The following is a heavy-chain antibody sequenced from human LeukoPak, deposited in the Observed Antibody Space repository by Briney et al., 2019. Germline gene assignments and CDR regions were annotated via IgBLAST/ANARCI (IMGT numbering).Heavy chain of an antibody. J-gene: IGHJ4*02. CDR1: GFAFSYYW. CDR2: IKQDGSEK. D-gene: IGHD6-19*01. CDR3: ARHISDWYKEGAN. Sequence: GGSLRLSCAASGFAFSYYWMNWVRQAPGKGLEWVANIKQDGSEKSYVDSVKGRFTISRDNAKNTLYLQMTTLRAEDTAVYFCARHISDWYKEGANWGQGTPVTVSS. V-gene: IGHV3-7*01.